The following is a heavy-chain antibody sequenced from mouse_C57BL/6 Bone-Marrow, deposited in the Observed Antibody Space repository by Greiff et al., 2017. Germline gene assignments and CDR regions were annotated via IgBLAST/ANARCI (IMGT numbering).Heavy chain of an antibody. J-gene: IGHJ4*01. V-gene: IGHV5-17*01. Sequence: EVKLVVSGGGLVKPGWSLKLSCAASGFTFCDYGMHWVRQAPEKGLAWVAYISSGSCTIYYADTVTGRFTISRDNAKITLFLQMTSLRSEDTAMYYCARSVLYAMGYRGQGASVTVSS. CDR3: ARSVLYAMGY. CDR1: GFTFCDYG. CDR2: ISSGSCTI.